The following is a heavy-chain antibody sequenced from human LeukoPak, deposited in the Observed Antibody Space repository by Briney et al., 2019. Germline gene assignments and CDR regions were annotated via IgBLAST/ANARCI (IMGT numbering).Heavy chain of an antibody. J-gene: IGHJ4*02. CDR2: ISGSGGST. CDR3: VKKYSSGWPFDY. D-gene: IGHD6-19*01. V-gene: IGHV3-23*01. Sequence: GGSLRLSCAASGFTFSSYAMSSVRQAPGEGLEWVSAISGSGGSTYYADSVKGRFTISRDNSKNTLYLQMNSLRAEDTAVYYCVKKYSSGWPFDYWGQGTLVTVSS. CDR1: GFTFSSYA.